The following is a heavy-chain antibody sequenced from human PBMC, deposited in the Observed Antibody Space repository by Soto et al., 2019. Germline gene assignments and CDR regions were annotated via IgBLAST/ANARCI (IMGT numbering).Heavy chain of an antibody. CDR1: GFSLSTSGVG. V-gene: IGHV2-5*02. Sequence: QITLKESGPTLVKPTQTLTQTCTFSGFSLSTSGVGVGWIHQPPGKALEWLALIHWDDDKRYSPSLNSRLTITKGTSKNQVVLTMTNMDPVDTATYYCAQTPYLYGSGRTGGMDVWGQGTTVTVSS. J-gene: IGHJ6*02. CDR2: IHWDDDK. CDR3: AQTPYLYGSGRTGGMDV. D-gene: IGHD3-10*01.